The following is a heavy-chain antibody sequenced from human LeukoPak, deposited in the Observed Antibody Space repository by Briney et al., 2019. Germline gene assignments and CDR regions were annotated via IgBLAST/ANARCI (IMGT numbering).Heavy chain of an antibody. Sequence: PGGSLRLSCAASGFTFSSYAMNWVRQAPGKGLEWVSAISGSGGSTYYADSVKGRFTISRDNSKNTLYLQMNSLRAEDTAVYYCAKATLATVTRGGYYGMDVWGQGTTVTVSS. V-gene: IGHV3-23*01. D-gene: IGHD4-17*01. CDR2: ISGSGGST. CDR1: GFTFSSYA. J-gene: IGHJ6*02. CDR3: AKATLATVTRGGYYGMDV.